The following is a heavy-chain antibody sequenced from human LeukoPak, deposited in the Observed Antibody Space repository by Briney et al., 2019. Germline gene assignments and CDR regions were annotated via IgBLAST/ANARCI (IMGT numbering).Heavy chain of an antibody. CDR2: MNPNSGNT. Sequence: ASVKVSCKASGYTSTSYDINWVRQATGQGLEWMGWMNPNSGNTGYAQKFQGRVTMTRNTSISTAYMELSSLRSEDTAVYYCARGRPDGYKRLYYFDYWGQGTLVTVSS. CDR3: ARGRPDGYKRLYYFDY. CDR1: GYTSTSYD. D-gene: IGHD5-24*01. J-gene: IGHJ4*02. V-gene: IGHV1-8*01.